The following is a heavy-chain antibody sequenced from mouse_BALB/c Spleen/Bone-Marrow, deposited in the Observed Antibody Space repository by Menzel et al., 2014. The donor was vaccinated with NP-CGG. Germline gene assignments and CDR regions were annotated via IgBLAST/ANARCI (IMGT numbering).Heavy chain of an antibody. J-gene: IGHJ4*01. CDR1: GYAFTNYL. CDR2: INPGSGGT. Sequence: VQLQESGAELVSPGTSVKVSCKASGYAFTNYLIDWVKQRPGQGLEWIGVINPGSGGTNYNEKFKGKATLTAEKSSSTAYMRLSSLTADDSAVYFCARWDYAMDYWGQGTSVTVSS. CDR3: ARWDYAMDY. V-gene: IGHV1-54*01.